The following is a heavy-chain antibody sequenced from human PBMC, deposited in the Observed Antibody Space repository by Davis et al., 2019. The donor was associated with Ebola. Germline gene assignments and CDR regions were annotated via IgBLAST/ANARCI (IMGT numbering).Heavy chain of an antibody. CDR1: GYSFKNYA. J-gene: IGHJ3*02. Sequence: ASVKVSCKASGYSFKNYALSWVRQAPGQGLEWMGWISAYNGNTNYAQKVQGRVTMTTDTSTGTAYLDLRSLRSDDTAVYFCARTSIVGTTTTASDIWGQGTLVTVSS. CDR3: ARTSIVGTTTTASDI. D-gene: IGHD1-26*01. CDR2: ISAYNGNT. V-gene: IGHV1-18*01.